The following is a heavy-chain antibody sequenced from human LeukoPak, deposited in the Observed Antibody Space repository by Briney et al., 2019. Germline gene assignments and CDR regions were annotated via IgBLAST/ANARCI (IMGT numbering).Heavy chain of an antibody. CDR1: GFTFSSYA. CDR2: ISGSAGTT. CDR3: AKEDWRMDV. J-gene: IGHJ6*02. D-gene: IGHD2-21*01. V-gene: IGHV3-23*01. Sequence: PGGSLRLSCAASGFTFSSYAMGWVRQTPGKGLEWVSIISGSAGTTYYADSVKGRFTISRDNSKNTLYLKMNSLRAEDTAVYYCAKEDWRMDVWGQGTTVTVSS.